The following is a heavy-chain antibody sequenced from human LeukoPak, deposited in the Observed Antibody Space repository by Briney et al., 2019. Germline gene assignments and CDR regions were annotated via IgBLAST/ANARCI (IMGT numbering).Heavy chain of an antibody. CDR3: AELGITMIGGV. J-gene: IGHJ6*04. D-gene: IGHD3-10*02. V-gene: IGHV3-74*01. CDR2: ISSDGSTT. CDR1: GFTFSRYW. Sequence: GGSLRLSCAASGFTFSRYWMHWLRQAPGKELVWVSHISSDGSTTKYADSVKGRFTISRDNAKNSLYLQMNSLRAEDTAVYYCAELGITMIGGVWGKGTTVTISS.